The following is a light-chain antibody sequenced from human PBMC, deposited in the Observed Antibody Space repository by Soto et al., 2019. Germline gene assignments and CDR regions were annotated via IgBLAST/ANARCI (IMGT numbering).Light chain of an antibody. CDR3: SAWDDSLSGVV. V-gene: IGLV1-47*01. J-gene: IGLJ2*01. CDR2: RNN. CDR1: SSNIGSYY. Sequence: QSVLTQPTSASGTPGQRVTISCSGSSSNIGSYYVYWYQQLPGAAPKLLIYRNNQRPSGVPDRFSGSKSGTSASLAISGLRSEDEGDYYCSAWDDSLSGVVFGGGTKLTVL.